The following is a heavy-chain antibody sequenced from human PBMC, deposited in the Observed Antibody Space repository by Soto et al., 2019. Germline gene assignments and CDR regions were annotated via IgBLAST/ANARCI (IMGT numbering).Heavy chain of an antibody. CDR3: ARGGNQNWFDP. CDR1: GYTFTTYY. Sequence: ASVKVSCKASGYTFTTYYMHWVRQAPGQGLEWMGIISPDGGRTSYAQKFQGRVTMTRDTSTSTVYMELSSLRSEDTAVYYCARGGNQNWFDPWVQGTMVAVSA. CDR2: ISPDGGRT. J-gene: IGHJ5*02. D-gene: IGHD4-4*01. V-gene: IGHV1-46*01.